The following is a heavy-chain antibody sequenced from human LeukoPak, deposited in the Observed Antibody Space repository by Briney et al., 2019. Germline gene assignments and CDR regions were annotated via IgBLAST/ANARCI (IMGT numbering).Heavy chain of an antibody. CDR2: ISYRGST. CDR3: AGGDSSGWTDFDY. J-gene: IGHJ4*02. V-gene: IGHV4-59*08. CDR1: GGSISSFY. D-gene: IGHD6-19*01. Sequence: SETLSLTCTVSGGSISSFYWSWIRQPPGKGLEWIGFISYRGSTNYNPSLKSRVTISLDTSKKQFSPKLSSVTAADTAVFYCAGGDSSGWTDFDYWGQGTLVTVSS.